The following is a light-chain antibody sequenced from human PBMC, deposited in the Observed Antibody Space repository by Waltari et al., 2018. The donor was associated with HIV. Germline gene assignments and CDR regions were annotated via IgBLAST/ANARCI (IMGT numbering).Light chain of an antibody. CDR2: KGS. Sequence: IQMTPSPSTLSASVGDRVTITCRASQSISSWLAWYQQKPGKAPKLLIYKGSSLESGVPSRFSGSGSGTEFTLTISSLQPDDFATYYCQQYNSYSYSFGQGTKLEIK. CDR3: QQYNSYSYS. CDR1: QSISSW. V-gene: IGKV1-5*03. J-gene: IGKJ2*03.